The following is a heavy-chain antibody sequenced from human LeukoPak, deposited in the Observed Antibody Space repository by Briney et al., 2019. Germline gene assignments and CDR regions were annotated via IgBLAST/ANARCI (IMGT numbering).Heavy chain of an antibody. V-gene: IGHV3-33*01. CDR1: GFTFSSYG. CDR3: ARVGVMGATYYYYGMDV. J-gene: IGHJ6*02. D-gene: IGHD1-26*01. Sequence: PGGSLRLSCAASGFTFSSYGMHWVRQAPGKGLEWVAVIWYDGSNKYYADSVKGRFTISRDNSKNTLYLQMNSLRAEDTAMYYCARVGVMGATYYYYGMDVWGQGTTVTVSS. CDR2: IWYDGSNK.